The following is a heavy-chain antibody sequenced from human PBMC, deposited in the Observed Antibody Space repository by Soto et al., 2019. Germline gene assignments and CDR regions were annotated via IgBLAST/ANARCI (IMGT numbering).Heavy chain of an antibody. CDR1: GFTFSSYG. J-gene: IGHJ4*02. Sequence: GGSLRLSCAASGFTFSSYGMHWVRQAPGKGLEWVAVISYDGSNKYYADSVKGRFTISRDNSKNTLYLQMNSLRAEDTAVYYCAKQPFGWLLPAGNFDYWGQGTLVIVSS. CDR2: ISYDGSNK. CDR3: AKQPFGWLLPAGNFDY. V-gene: IGHV3-30*18. D-gene: IGHD3-10*01.